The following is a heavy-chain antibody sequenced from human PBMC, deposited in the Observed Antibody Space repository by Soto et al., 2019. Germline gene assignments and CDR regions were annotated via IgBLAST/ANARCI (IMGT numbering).Heavy chain of an antibody. CDR1: GGTFSSYT. V-gene: IGHV1-69*04. Sequence: SVKVSCKASGGTFSSYTISWVRQAPGQGLEWMGRIIPILGIANYAQKFQGRVTITTDKSTSTAYMELRSLRSDDTAVYYCARDTPPLDYWGQGTRVTVSS. J-gene: IGHJ4*02. CDR2: IIPILGIA. CDR3: ARDTPPLDY.